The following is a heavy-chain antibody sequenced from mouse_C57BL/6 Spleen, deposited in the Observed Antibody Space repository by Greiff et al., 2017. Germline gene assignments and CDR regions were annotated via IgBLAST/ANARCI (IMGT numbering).Heavy chain of an antibody. CDR1: GFTFSDYG. CDR2: ISSGSSTI. V-gene: IGHV5-17*01. D-gene: IGHD3-2*02. CDR3: ATLQLRLPYYAMDY. Sequence: EVKLVESGGGLVKPGGSLKLSCAASGFTFSDYGMHWVRQAPEKGLEWVAYISSGSSTIYYADTVKGRFTITRDNAKNTRFLQMTSLRSEDTAMYYCATLQLRLPYYAMDYWGQGTSVTVSS. J-gene: IGHJ4*01.